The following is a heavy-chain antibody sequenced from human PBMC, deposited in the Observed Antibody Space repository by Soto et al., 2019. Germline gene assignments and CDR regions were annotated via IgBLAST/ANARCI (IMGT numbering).Heavy chain of an antibody. CDR1: GFTFSSYS. J-gene: IGHJ6*03. CDR2: ISSSSSTI. V-gene: IGHV3-48*01. D-gene: IGHD3-10*01. Sequence: LRLSCAASGFTFSSYSMNWVRQAPGKGLEWVSYISSSSSTIYYADSVKGRFTISRDNAKNSLYLQMNSLRAEDTAVYYCARGYYGSGSYYYNYMEVWRKGTTDTVSS. CDR3: ARGYYGSGSYYYNYMEV.